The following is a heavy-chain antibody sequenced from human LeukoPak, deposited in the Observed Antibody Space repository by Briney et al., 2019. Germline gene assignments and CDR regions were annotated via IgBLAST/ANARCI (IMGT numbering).Heavy chain of an antibody. J-gene: IGHJ6*03. CDR1: GGSISSYY. CDR3: ARVLVRGVISYYYYMDV. D-gene: IGHD3-10*01. Sequence: ETLSLTCTVSGGSISSYYWSWIRQPPGKGLEWIGYIYYSGSTNYNPSLKSRVTISVDTSKNQFSLKLSSVTAADTAVYYCARVLVRGVISYYYYMDVWGKGTTVTVSS. CDR2: IYYSGST. V-gene: IGHV4-59*01.